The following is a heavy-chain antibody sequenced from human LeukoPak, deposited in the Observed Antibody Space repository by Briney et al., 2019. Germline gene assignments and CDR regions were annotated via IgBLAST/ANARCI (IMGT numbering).Heavy chain of an antibody. V-gene: IGHV4-34*01. J-gene: IGHJ4*02. CDR2: INHSGST. D-gene: IGHD6-13*01. Sequence: PSETLSLTCAVYGGSFSGYYWSWIRQPPGKGLEWIGEINHSGSTNYNPSLKSRVTISVDTSKNQFSLKLSSVTAADTAVYYCAREAQGLIAAAGEFDYWGQGTLVTVSS. CDR1: GGSFSGYY. CDR3: AREAQGLIAAAGEFDY.